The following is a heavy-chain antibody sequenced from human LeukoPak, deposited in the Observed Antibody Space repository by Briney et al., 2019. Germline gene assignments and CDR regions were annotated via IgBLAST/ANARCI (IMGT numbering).Heavy chain of an antibody. V-gene: IGHV3-33*01. CDR2: IWYDGSIK. D-gene: IGHD2-15*01. J-gene: IGHJ5*02. CDR1: GFTFSSYG. CDR3: ARNHGDCSGGSCYSWFDP. Sequence: GRSLRLSCAASGFTFSSYGMHWVRQAPGKGLEWVAVIWYDGSIKYHADSVKGRFTISRDNSKNTLYLQMNSLRADDTAVYYCARNHGDCSGGSCYSWFDPWGQGTVVTVSS.